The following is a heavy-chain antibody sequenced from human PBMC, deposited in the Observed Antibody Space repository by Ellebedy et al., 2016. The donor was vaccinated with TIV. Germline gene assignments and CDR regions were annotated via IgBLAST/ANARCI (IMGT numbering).Heavy chain of an antibody. D-gene: IGHD4-17*01. Sequence: AASVKVSCKASGYTFTTYGIYWVRQAPGQRLEWMGWINPGNGNTKYSQKFQGRVTITRDTSANTAYMELSSLRSDDTAEYYCARGHFGDYVPGDYWGQGTLVTVSS. CDR3: ARGHFGDYVPGDY. V-gene: IGHV1-3*01. J-gene: IGHJ4*02. CDR2: INPGNGNT. CDR1: GYTFTTYG.